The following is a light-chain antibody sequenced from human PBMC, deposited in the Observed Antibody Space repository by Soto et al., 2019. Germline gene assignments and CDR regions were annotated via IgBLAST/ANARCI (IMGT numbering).Light chain of an antibody. Sequence: QSVLTQPPSVSGAPGQRVTISCTGSSSNIGAGYDVHWYQQLPGTAPKLLIYGNNNRPSGVPDRFSGSKSGTSASLAITGLHADDEADYYCQSYDSSLISYVFGTGTKLTVL. CDR3: QSYDSSLISYV. J-gene: IGLJ1*01. V-gene: IGLV1-40*01. CDR2: GNN. CDR1: SSNIGAGYD.